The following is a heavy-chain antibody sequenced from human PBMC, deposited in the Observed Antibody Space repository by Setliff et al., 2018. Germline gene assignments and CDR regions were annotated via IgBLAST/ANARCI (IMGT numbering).Heavy chain of an antibody. CDR3: SRDLQGSGDYVVDY. Sequence: ASVKVSCKASGYTFSDYYIHWVQQAPGIGLEWVGRVDPEDGETIYAGKFQGRVTITADTSTDTAYMELNSLRVEDTAVYYCSRDLQGSGDYVVDYWGQGTLVTVSS. CDR1: GYTFSDYY. V-gene: IGHV1-69-2*01. D-gene: IGHD4-17*01. CDR2: VDPEDGET. J-gene: IGHJ4*02.